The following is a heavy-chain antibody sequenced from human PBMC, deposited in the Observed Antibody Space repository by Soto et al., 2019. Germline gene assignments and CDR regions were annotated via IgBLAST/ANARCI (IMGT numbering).Heavy chain of an antibody. Sequence: ETLSLTCTVSGGSISSNYWTWIRQPPGKGLEWIGYVYNSGSTNYNPSLKSRVTISEDTSKSQFSLKVNSMTAADTAVYYCARYRREAVAGYTLDNWGQGILVTVSS. V-gene: IGHV4-59*01. D-gene: IGHD6-13*01. J-gene: IGHJ4*02. CDR1: GGSISSNY. CDR2: VYNSGST. CDR3: ARYRREAVAGYTLDN.